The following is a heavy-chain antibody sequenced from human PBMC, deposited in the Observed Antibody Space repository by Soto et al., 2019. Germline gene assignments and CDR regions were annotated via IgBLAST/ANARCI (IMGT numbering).Heavy chain of an antibody. CDR2: MNAGVGNT. Sequence: HVELVQSGADVKKPGASVTISCKASGYTFTDYALHWVRQAPGQRLEWMGWMNAGVGNTLYSQKFQGRITITRDTSASTAYMELNSLKSEDTAIYYCARDTGYTFGSLNYWGAGTLVTGSS. CDR3: ARDTGYTFGSLNY. J-gene: IGHJ4*02. V-gene: IGHV1-3*01. D-gene: IGHD5-18*01. CDR1: GYTFTDYA.